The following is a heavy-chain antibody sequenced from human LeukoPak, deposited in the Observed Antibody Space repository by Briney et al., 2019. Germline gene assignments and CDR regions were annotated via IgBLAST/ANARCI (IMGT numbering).Heavy chain of an antibody. CDR3: ARGLGWNYLRVNNSWFDP. Sequence: SETLSLTCTVSGGSISSGDYYWSWIRQPPGKGLEWIGYIYYSGSTYYNPSLKSRVTISVDTSKNQFSLKLSSVTAADTAVYYCARGLGWNYLRVNNSWFDPWGQGTLVTVSS. CDR2: IYYSGST. CDR1: GGSISSGDYY. V-gene: IGHV4-30-4*01. J-gene: IGHJ5*02. D-gene: IGHD1-7*01.